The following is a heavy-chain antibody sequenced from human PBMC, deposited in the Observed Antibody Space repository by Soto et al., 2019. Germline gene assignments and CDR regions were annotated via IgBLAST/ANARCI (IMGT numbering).Heavy chain of an antibody. D-gene: IGHD6-6*01. V-gene: IGHV4-39*01. Sequence: SETLSLTCTVSGGSISSSSYYWGWIRQPPGKGLEWIGSIYYSGSTYYNPSLKSRVTISVDTSKNQFSLKLSSVTAADTAVYYCARQTISGAYSSSSYYYYYGMDVWGQGTTVT. CDR3: ARQTISGAYSSSSYYYYYGMDV. J-gene: IGHJ6*02. CDR1: GGSISSSSYY. CDR2: IYYSGST.